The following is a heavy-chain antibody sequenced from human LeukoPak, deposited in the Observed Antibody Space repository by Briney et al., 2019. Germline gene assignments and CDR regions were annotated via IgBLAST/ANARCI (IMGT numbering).Heavy chain of an antibody. J-gene: IGHJ4*02. CDR3: ARGTPYCSGASCYNY. CDR2: MNPNSGNT. V-gene: IGHV1-8*02. D-gene: IGHD2-2*02. CDR1: GFTFTSYG. Sequence: ASVKVSCKASGFTFTSYGISWVRQAPGQGLEWMGWMNPNSGNTGYAQKFQGRVTMTRDTSISTAYMELSSLRSEDTAVYYCARGTPYCSGASCYNYWGQGTLVTVSS.